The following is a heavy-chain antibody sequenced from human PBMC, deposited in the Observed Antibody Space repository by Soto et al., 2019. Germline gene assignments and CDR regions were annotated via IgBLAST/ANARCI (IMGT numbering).Heavy chain of an antibody. CDR1: GYTFTSYG. D-gene: IGHD3-9*01. CDR3: ARDPAGLRYFDWPKHRMGYYYGMDV. CDR2: ISAYNGNT. J-gene: IGHJ6*02. V-gene: IGHV1-18*01. Sequence: ASVKVSCKASGYTFTSYGISWVRQAPGQGLEWMGWISAYNGNTNYAQKLQGRVTMTTDTSTSTAYMELRSLRSDDTAVYYCARDPAGLRYFDWPKHRMGYYYGMDVWGQGTTVTVSS.